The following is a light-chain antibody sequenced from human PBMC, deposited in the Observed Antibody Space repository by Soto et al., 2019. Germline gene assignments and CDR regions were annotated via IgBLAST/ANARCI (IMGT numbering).Light chain of an antibody. CDR1: TSNIGRNT. V-gene: IGLV1-44*01. CDR3: AAWDDSLVV. J-gene: IGLJ2*01. Sequence: QSVLTQPPSASATPGQRVTISCSGSTSNIGRNTVNWYQQLPGTAPKLLIYSNNQRPSGVPDRFSGSKSGTSASLAISGLQSEDEADYYCAAWDDSLVVFGGGTKLTVL. CDR2: SNN.